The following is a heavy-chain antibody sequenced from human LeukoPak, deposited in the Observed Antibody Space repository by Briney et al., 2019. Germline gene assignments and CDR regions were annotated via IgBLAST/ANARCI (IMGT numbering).Heavy chain of an antibody. J-gene: IGHJ4*02. D-gene: IGHD4-23*01. Sequence: GGSLRLSCAASGFTFSSYGMHWVRQAPGKGLEWVAVISYDGSNKYYADSVKGRFTISRDNSKNTLYLQMNSLRAEDTAVYYCANLLRWEPYWGQGTLVTVSS. CDR1: GFTFSSYG. CDR2: ISYDGSNK. V-gene: IGHV3-30*18. CDR3: ANLLRWEPY.